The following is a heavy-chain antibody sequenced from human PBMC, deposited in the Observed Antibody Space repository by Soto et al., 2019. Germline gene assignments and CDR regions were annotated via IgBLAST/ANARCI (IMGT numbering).Heavy chain of an antibody. V-gene: IGHV1-18*01. Sequence: QVQLVQSGPDLKKPGASVKVSCNSSGFSFTSYGFSWVRQAPGEGLEWMGWVSAHNGYTTYAQKFMGRVTMTTDPATNTVYMELRSLTSYDTVVYYCARAGTSVGVALGDSWGQGTLITVSS. CDR2: VSAHNGYT. J-gene: IGHJ4*02. D-gene: IGHD3-3*01. CDR1: GFSFTSYG. CDR3: ARAGTSVGVALGDS.